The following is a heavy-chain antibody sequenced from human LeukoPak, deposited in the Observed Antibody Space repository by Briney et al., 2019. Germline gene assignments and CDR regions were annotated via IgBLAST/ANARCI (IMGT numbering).Heavy chain of an antibody. CDR2: ISGSGGST. CDR1: GFTFSSYA. Sequence: GGSLRLSCAASGFTFSSYAMTWVRQAPGKGLEWVSAISGSGGSTYYADSVKGRFTISRDNSKNTLYLQMNSLRAEDTAVYYCAKTPVTTSRYWYFDLWGRGTLVTVSS. D-gene: IGHD4-17*01. V-gene: IGHV3-23*01. CDR3: AKTPVTTSRYWYFDL. J-gene: IGHJ2*01.